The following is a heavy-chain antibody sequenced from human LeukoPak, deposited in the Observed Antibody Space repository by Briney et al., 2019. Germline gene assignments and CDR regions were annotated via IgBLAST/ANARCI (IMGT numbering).Heavy chain of an antibody. D-gene: IGHD6-13*01. CDR1: GGSFSGYY. CDR3: ARGIRSSSWYGVDY. CDR2: INHSGST. J-gene: IGHJ4*02. V-gene: IGHV4-34*01. Sequence: SETLSLTCAVYGGSFSGYYWSWIRQPPGKGLEWVGEINHSGSTNYNPSLMSRVTISVDTSKNQYSLKLSSVTAADTAVYYCARGIRSSSWYGVDYWGQGTLVTVSS.